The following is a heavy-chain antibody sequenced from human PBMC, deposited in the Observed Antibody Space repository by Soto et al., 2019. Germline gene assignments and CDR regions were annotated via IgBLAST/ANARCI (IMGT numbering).Heavy chain of an antibody. V-gene: IGHV3-30-3*01. Sequence: PGGSLRLSCVASGFTFSSYAMHWVRQAPGKGLEWVAVISYDESNEYYADSVKGRFTISRDNSKNTLYLQMNSLRAEDTAVYYCAKDDRAISYYYYYYMDVWGKGTTVTVSS. J-gene: IGHJ6*03. D-gene: IGHD5-18*01. CDR1: GFTFSSYA. CDR3: AKDDRAISYYYYYYMDV. CDR2: ISYDESNE.